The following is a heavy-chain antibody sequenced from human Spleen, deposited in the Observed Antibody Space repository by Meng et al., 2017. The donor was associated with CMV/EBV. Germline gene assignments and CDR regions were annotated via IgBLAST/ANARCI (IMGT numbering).Heavy chain of an antibody. CDR1: GGTFSSYA. D-gene: IGHD3-3*01. CDR3: ARKLALADFWSDYYYYGMVV. J-gene: IGHJ6*02. V-gene: IGHV1-69*05. Sequence: SVNVSCKASGGTFSSYAISWVRQAPGQGLEWMGGIIPIFGTANYAQKFQGRVTITTDESTSTAYMELSSLRSEDTAVYYCARKLALADFWSDYYYYGMVVWGQGTTVTVSS. CDR2: IIPIFGTA.